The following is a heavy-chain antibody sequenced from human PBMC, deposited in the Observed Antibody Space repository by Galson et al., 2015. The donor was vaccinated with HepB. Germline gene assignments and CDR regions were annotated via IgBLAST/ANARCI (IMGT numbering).Heavy chain of an antibody. J-gene: IGHJ4*02. V-gene: IGHV3-49*03. CDR1: GFTFGDST. Sequence: YLRLPCAASGFTFGDSTLSWFRTAPGKGLEWVGSLRSKAYGGTTEYAASVKRRFIIPRHESKSITYLQINSLKTEDTAGYYCTGHRQGGYGPFDDWGPGTLVSVSS. D-gene: IGHD5-12*01. CDR3: TGHRQGGYGPFDD. CDR2: LRSKAYGGTT.